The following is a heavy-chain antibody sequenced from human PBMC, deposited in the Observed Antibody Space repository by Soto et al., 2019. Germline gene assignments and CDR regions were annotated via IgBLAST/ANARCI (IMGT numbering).Heavy chain of an antibody. CDR3: ARYKDYYGSGSQDGMDV. CDR1: GYTFTSYG. Sequence: QVQLVQSGAEVKKPGASVKVSCKASGYTFTSYGISWVRQAPGQGLDWMGWISAYNGNTNYAQKLQGRVTMTTDTSTSTAYMELRSLRSDDTAVYYCARYKDYYGSGSQDGMDVWGQGTTVTVSS. D-gene: IGHD3-10*01. J-gene: IGHJ6*02. CDR2: ISAYNGNT. V-gene: IGHV1-18*01.